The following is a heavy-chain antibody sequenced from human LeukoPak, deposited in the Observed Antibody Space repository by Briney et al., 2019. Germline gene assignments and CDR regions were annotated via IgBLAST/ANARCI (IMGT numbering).Heavy chain of an antibody. J-gene: IGHJ4*02. CDR1: GFTFDDYA. V-gene: IGHV3-23*01. Sequence: PGGSLRLSCAASGFTFDDYAMHWVRQAPGKGLEWVSAIGGSGGSSYYADSVKGRVTISRDNSKNTLYLQMNSLRAEDTAVYYCARKAGYYYGSGDYWGQGTLVTVSS. D-gene: IGHD3-10*01. CDR3: ARKAGYYYGSGDY. CDR2: IGGSGGSS.